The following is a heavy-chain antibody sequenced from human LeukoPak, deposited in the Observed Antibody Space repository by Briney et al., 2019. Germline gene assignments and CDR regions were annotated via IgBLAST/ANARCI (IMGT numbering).Heavy chain of an antibody. Sequence: GGFLRLSCAASGFTFSSYGMHWVRQAPGKGLEWVAVISYDGSNKYYADSVKGRFTISRDNSKNTLYLQMNSLRAEDTAVYYCAKQGGLGYCSSTSCPTPNYYFDYWGQGTLVTVSS. CDR1: GFTFSSYG. CDR2: ISYDGSNK. D-gene: IGHD2-2*01. J-gene: IGHJ4*02. V-gene: IGHV3-30*18. CDR3: AKQGGLGYCSSTSCPTPNYYFDY.